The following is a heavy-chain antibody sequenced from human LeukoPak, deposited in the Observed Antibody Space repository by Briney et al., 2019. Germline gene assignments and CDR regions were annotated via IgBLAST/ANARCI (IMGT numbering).Heavy chain of an antibody. CDR3: TREVDDYGRYYFDY. J-gene: IGHJ4*02. D-gene: IGHD4-17*01. Sequence: GGSLSLSCTASGFTSGDYAMSWVRQAPEKGREWVGFIRSKAYGRTPKYAASVKGRFTIARDDSKSIAYLQMNSLKTEDTAVYYCTREVDDYGRYYFDYWGQGTLVTVSS. V-gene: IGHV3-49*04. CDR1: GFTSGDYA. CDR2: IRSKAYGRTP.